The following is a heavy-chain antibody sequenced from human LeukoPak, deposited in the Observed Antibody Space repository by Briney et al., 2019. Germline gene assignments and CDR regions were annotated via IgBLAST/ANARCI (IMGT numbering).Heavy chain of an antibody. V-gene: IGHV5-10-1*01. CDR3: ARHCSSTSCYGGGWDFDY. CDR1: GYSFTSYW. Sequence: GESLRFSCKGSGYSFTSYWISWVRQMPGKGLEWMGRIDPSDSYTNYSPSFQGHVTISADKSISTAYLQWSSLKASDTAMYYCARHCSSTSCYGGGWDFDYWGQGTLVTVSS. D-gene: IGHD2-2*01. CDR2: IDPSDSYT. J-gene: IGHJ4*02.